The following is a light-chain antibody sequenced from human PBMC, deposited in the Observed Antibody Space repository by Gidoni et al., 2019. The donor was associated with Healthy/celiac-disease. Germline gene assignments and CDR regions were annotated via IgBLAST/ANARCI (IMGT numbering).Light chain of an antibody. V-gene: IGKV3-20*01. CDR1: QSVSSSY. CDR2: GAS. J-gene: IGKJ1*01. Sequence: PGERATLSCRASQSVSSSYLAWYQQKPGQAPRLLIYGASSRATGIPDRFSGSGSGTDFTLTISRLEPEDFAVYYCQQYGSSPWTFGQGTKVEIK. CDR3: QQYGSSPWT.